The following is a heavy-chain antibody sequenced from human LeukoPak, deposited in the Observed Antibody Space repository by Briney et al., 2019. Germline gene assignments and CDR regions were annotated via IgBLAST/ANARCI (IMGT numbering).Heavy chain of an antibody. CDR3: ARVAKERVGGVYYFDY. D-gene: IGHD1-1*01. CDR2: IGTAGDT. V-gene: IGHV3-13*01. J-gene: IGHJ4*02. Sequence: GGSLRLSCAASGFTFSDYDMHWVRQATGKGLEWVSAIGTAGDTYYTGSVKGRFTISRENAKNSLYLQMSSLRAGDTAVYYCARVAKERVGGVYYFDYWGQGTLVTVSS. CDR1: GFTFSDYD.